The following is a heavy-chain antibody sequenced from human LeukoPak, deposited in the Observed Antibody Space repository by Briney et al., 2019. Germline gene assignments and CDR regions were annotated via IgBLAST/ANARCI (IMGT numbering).Heavy chain of an antibody. CDR1: GGSMSSHY. Sequence: SETLSLTCSVTGGSMSSHYWSWIRQPPGKGVEWIANIHYSRSVNYKLSFESRLSISVDASRKQLSLNLTSMTAADTAVYYCARRARYFDWFDSWGQGTLVTVSS. CDR2: IHYSRSV. D-gene: IGHD3-9*01. V-gene: IGHV4-59*11. CDR3: ARRARYFDWFDS. J-gene: IGHJ5*01.